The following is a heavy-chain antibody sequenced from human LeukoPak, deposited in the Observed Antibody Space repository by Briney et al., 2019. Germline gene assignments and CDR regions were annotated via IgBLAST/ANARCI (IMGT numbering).Heavy chain of an antibody. CDR2: VNTDGSAT. V-gene: IGHV3-74*01. CDR3: TRDSYKSPDD. CDR1: GFTFNSYW. Sequence: GGSLRLSCAASGFTFNSYWMSWVRHPPGKGLEWVSRVNTDGSATSYADSVKGRFTISRDNAKNTLYLQMNSLRAEDTAVYYCTRDSYKSPDDWGQGTLVTVSS. D-gene: IGHD3-10*01. J-gene: IGHJ4*02.